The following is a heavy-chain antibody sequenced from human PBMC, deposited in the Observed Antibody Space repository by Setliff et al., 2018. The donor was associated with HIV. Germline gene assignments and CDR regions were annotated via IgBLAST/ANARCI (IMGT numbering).Heavy chain of an antibody. Sequence: ASVKVSCKASGYTFNTYGISWVRQAPGQGLEWMGWISANNGNTNYSQKFQGRVTITRDTSASAAYMELRSLTSEDTAMYYCARGLEVYYDSRHYYPGWLDPWGQGTLVTVSS. CDR1: GYTFNTYG. V-gene: IGHV1-18*01. J-gene: IGHJ5*02. CDR3: ARGLEVYYDSRHYYPGWLDP. CDR2: ISANNGNT. D-gene: IGHD3-22*01.